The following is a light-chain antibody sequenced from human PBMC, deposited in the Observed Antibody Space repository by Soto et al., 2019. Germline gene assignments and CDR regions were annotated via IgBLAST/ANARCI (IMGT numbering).Light chain of an antibody. J-gene: IGKJ3*01. V-gene: IGKV1-33*01. CDR1: QDITKY. CDR3: QQYDNLPRT. Sequence: DIRMTQSPSSLSASVGDRVTITCQASQDITKYLNWYQQKPGKAPKLLIYAASNLETGVPSRFSGSGSGTDFTFTISSLQPEDIATYYCQQYDNLPRTFGPGTKVDIK. CDR2: AAS.